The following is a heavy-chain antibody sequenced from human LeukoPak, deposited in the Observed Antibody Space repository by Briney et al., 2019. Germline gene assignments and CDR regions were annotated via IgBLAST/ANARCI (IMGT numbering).Heavy chain of an antibody. J-gene: IGHJ3*02. Sequence: PGGSLRLSCAASGFTFSSYAMSWVRQAPGKGLEWVSIIYSGGSTSYADSVKGRFTISRDNSKNTLYLQMNSLRAEDTAVYYCARGGSYLSAFDIWGQGTMVTVSS. CDR2: IYSGGST. D-gene: IGHD1-26*01. CDR1: GFTFSSYA. V-gene: IGHV3-53*01. CDR3: ARGGSYLSAFDI.